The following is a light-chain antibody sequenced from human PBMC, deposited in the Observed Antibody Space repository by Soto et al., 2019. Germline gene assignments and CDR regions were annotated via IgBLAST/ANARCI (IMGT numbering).Light chain of an antibody. J-gene: IGKJ5*01. CDR3: QQIYSTPRVT. CDR1: QSISSY. CDR2: AAS. Sequence: DIQMTQSPSSLSASVGDRVTITCRASQSISSYLNWYQQKPGKAPKLLIYAASSLQSGVPSRFSGSGSGTDFTLTISSLQPEDFATYYCQQIYSTPRVTFCQGTRLEIK. V-gene: IGKV1-39*01.